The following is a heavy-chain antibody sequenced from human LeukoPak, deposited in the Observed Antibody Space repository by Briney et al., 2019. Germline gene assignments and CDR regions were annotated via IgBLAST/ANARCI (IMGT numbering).Heavy chain of an antibody. CDR1: GFTFSSYA. Sequence: GGTLRLSCAASGFTFSSYAMSWVRRAPGRGLEWVSAISGSGGSTYYADSVKGRFTISRDNSKNTLYLQMNSLRAEDTAVYYCATYYYDSSGYYQYFQHWGQGTLVTVSS. CDR2: ISGSGGST. CDR3: ATYYYDSSGYYQYFQH. V-gene: IGHV3-23*01. D-gene: IGHD3-22*01. J-gene: IGHJ1*01.